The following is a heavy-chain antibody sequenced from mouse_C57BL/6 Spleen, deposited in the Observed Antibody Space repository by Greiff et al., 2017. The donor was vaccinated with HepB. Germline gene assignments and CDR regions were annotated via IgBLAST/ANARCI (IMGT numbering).Heavy chain of an antibody. CDR3: TPATVVDWYFDV. CDR1: GFTFSDAW. Sequence: EVKVEESGGGLVQPGGSMKLSCAASGFTFSDAWMDWVRQSPEKGLEWVAEIRNKANNHATYYAESVKGRFTISRDDSKSSVYLQMNSLRAEDTGIYYCTPATVVDWYFDVWGTGTTVTVSS. J-gene: IGHJ1*03. V-gene: IGHV6-6*01. CDR2: IRNKANNHAT. D-gene: IGHD1-1*01.